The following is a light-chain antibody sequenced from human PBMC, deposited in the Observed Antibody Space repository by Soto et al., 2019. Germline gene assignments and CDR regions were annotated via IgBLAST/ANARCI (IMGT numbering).Light chain of an antibody. CDR2: WAS. CDR3: QQHYSTPHT. CDR1: QSVLYSSNNKNY. J-gene: IGKJ2*01. V-gene: IGKV4-1*01. Sequence: DIVMTQSPDSLAVSLGERATINCKSSQSVLYSSNNKNYLAWYQQKPGQPPKLLIYWASTREPGVPDRFSGSGSGTDFTLTISSLQAEDVAVYYCQQHYSTPHTFGQGTKLEIK.